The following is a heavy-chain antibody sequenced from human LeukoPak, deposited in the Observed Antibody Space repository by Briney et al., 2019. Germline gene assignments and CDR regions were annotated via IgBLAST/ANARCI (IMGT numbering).Heavy chain of an antibody. V-gene: IGHV4-4*07. CDR2: IHTSGRT. D-gene: IGHD6-19*01. J-gene: IGHJ4*01. CDR3: AGRALSTGWTFDY. Sequence: SETLSPTCSVSGGSISTYYWSWIRQPAGKGLEWIAQIHTSGRTDFNPSLKSRLSISMDTPNNHFSLMITSVTAADTAIYYCAGRALSTGWTFDYWGHGTLVTVSS. CDR1: GGSISTYY.